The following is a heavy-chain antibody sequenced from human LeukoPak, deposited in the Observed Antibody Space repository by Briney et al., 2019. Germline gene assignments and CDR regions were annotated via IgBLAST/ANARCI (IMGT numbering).Heavy chain of an antibody. J-gene: IGHJ3*02. CDR2: ITSSSSYK. D-gene: IGHD3-22*01. Sequence: GGSLRLSCAASGFSFSYYGMNWVRQAPGKGLEWVSSITSSSSYKKYADSVKGRFTISRDNARNSLYLQMNSLRAEDTSVYYCAGVRSPYYDSSDAFDIWGQGTMVTVSS. CDR3: AGVRSPYYDSSDAFDI. CDR1: GFSFSYYG. V-gene: IGHV3-21*01.